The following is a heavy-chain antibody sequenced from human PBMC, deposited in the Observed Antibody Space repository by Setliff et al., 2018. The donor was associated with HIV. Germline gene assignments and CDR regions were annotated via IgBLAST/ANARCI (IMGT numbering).Heavy chain of an antibody. J-gene: IGHJ6*02. D-gene: IGHD3-10*01. CDR1: GDSISSHY. Sequence: PSETLSLTCTVSGDSISSHYWSWIRQPPGKGLEWIGTLYFGGSTSYNSSLKGRVTISAATSKNVFSLHMTSVTAADTAVYYCARVETTVRGATYGMDVWGQGTTVTVSS. CDR2: LYFGGST. CDR3: ARVETTVRGATYGMDV. V-gene: IGHV4-59*11.